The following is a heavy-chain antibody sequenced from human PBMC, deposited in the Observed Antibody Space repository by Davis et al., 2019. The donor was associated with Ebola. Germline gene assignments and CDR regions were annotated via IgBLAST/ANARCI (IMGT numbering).Heavy chain of an antibody. V-gene: IGHV3-53*05. D-gene: IGHD1-1*01. CDR1: GFTVNSNY. J-gene: IGHJ3*01. Sequence: PGGSLRLSCAASGFTVNSNYMSWVRQAPGKGLEWISVIYIGGGTYYADSVKDRLTVSRDDSKNTIYLQMSSLRHEDTAVYYCARDRTGTDAFDLWGQGTMVSVSS. CDR2: IYIGGGT. CDR3: ARDRTGTDAFDL.